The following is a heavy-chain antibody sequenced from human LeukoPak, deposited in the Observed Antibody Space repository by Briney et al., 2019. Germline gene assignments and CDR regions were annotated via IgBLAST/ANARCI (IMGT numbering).Heavy chain of an antibody. CDR2: ISVSGGTT. J-gene: IGHJ4*02. CDR1: GFTFSSHG. Sequence: PGGSLRLSCGASGFTFSSHGINWVRQAPGKGLEWVSTISVSGGTTYYADSVKGRFTISRDKSKNMVYLQMNSLRAEDTAVYYCAKEKYYYDTSVYYPGDFVDYWGQGTLVTVSS. CDR3: AKEKYYYDTSVYYPGDFVDY. V-gene: IGHV3-23*01. D-gene: IGHD3-22*01.